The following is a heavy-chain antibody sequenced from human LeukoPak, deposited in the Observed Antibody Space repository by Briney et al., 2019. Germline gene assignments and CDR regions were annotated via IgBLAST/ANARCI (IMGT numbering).Heavy chain of an antibody. D-gene: IGHD2-2*01. Sequence: GGSLRLSCAASGFTFSSYSMNWVRQAPGKGLGWVSSISSSSSYIYYADSVKGRFTISRDNAKNSLYLQMNSLRAEDTAVYYCARVGARDIVVVPAAMGYYYYYYMDVWGKGTTVTVSS. CDR3: ARVGARDIVVVPAAMGYYYYYYMDV. J-gene: IGHJ6*03. CDR1: GFTFSSYS. V-gene: IGHV3-21*01. CDR2: ISSSSSYI.